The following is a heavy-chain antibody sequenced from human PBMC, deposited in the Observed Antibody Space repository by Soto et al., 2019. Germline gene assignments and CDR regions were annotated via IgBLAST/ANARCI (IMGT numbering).Heavy chain of an antibody. Sequence: ASVKVSCKASGYTFTSYAMHWVRQAPGQRLEWMRWINAGNGNTKYSQKFQGRVTITRDTSASTAYMELSSLRSEDTAAYYCARGGPYDFWSGPWAYWGQGTLVTVSS. CDR1: GYTFTSYA. CDR3: ARGGPYDFWSGPWAY. J-gene: IGHJ4*02. V-gene: IGHV1-3*01. D-gene: IGHD3-3*01. CDR2: INAGNGNT.